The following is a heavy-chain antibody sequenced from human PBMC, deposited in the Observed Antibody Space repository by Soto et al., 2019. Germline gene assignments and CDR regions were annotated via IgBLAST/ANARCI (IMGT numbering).Heavy chain of an antibody. CDR3: AKDRSRTLDAMDV. D-gene: IGHD6-13*01. CDR2: IWYDGSDE. V-gene: IGHV3-33*06. Sequence: QVQLVESGGGVVQPGRSLRLSCAASGFSFSTYGMHWVRQAPGKGLEWVALIWYDGSDEYYADSVKGRFTISRDNSKSTLYLQMSSLRADDTALYYCAKDRSRTLDAMDVWGQGTAVTVSS. J-gene: IGHJ6*02. CDR1: GFSFSTYG.